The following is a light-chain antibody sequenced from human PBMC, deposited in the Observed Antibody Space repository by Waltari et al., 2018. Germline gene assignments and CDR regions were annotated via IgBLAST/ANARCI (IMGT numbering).Light chain of an antibody. CDR3: SSYTSSSTYVV. CDR1: SSDVGDYNY. Sequence: QSALTQPASVSGSPGQSITISCTGTSSDVGDYNYVPWYQRHPGKAPKLIIFDVSNRPSGVSKRFSGSKSGDTASLTISGLQAEDEADYYCSSYTSSSTYVVFGGGTKLTVL. J-gene: IGLJ2*01. V-gene: IGLV2-14*03. CDR2: DVS.